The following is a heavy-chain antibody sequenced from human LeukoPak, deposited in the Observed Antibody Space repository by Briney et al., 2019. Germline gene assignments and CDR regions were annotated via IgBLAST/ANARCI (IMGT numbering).Heavy chain of an antibody. V-gene: IGHV4-39*01. CDR2: LFYGENT. CDR3: ARQLPTAAADTRGYFDY. CDR1: GGSISPISSSTYY. J-gene: IGHJ4*02. D-gene: IGHD6-25*01. Sequence: SETLSLTCTVSGGSISPISSSTYYWGRIRQAPGKGLEWIGSLFYGENTHYNPFLKSRATLSVDASNNQFSLKLTSVTAADAAVYFCARQLPTAAADTRGYFDYWGQGTVVTVSS.